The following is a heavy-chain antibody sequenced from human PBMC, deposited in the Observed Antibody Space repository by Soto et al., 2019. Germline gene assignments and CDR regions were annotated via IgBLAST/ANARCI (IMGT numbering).Heavy chain of an antibody. CDR3: ASRALDSSGYYLYYYYGMDV. D-gene: IGHD3-22*01. V-gene: IGHV4-31*03. CDR2: IYYSGST. J-gene: IGHJ6*02. CDR1: GGSISSGGYY. Sequence: SETLSLTCTVSGGSISSGGYYWSWVRQHPGKGLEWIGYIYYSGSTYYNPSLKSRVTISVDTSKNQFSLKLSSVTAADTAVYYCASRALDSSGYYLYYYYGMDVWGQGTTVTVSS.